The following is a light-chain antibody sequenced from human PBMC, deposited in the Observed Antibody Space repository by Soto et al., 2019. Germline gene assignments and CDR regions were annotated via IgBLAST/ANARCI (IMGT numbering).Light chain of an antibody. Sequence: QSALSQPPSASGSPGQSVTISCTGTNSDIGAFTYVSWYQQHPGRAPRLIIYEVTKRPSGVPDRFSGSKSGNTASLTVSGLNFDDEADYFSSPYAVNKTLLFGGGTKLPVL. CDR3: SPYAVNKTLL. J-gene: IGLJ2*01. V-gene: IGLV2-8*01. CDR1: NSDIGAFTY. CDR2: EVT.